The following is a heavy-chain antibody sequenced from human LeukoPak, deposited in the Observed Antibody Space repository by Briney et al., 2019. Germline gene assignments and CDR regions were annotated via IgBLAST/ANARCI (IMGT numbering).Heavy chain of an antibody. J-gene: IGHJ6*02. V-gene: IGHV4-61*02. D-gene: IGHD2-21*01. CDR1: GGSISSGGYS. CDR2: MHSGGST. CDR3: AREDSMVDYYYAVDV. Sequence: SETLSLTCAVSGGSISSGGYSWSWIRQPAGKGLEWIGRMHSGGSTNYNPSLKSRVTMSVDTSRNQFSLKVSSVTAADTAVYYCAREDSMVDYYYAVDVWGQGTTVTVSS.